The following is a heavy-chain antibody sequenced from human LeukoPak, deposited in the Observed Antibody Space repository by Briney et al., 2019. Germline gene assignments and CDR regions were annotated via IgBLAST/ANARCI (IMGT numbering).Heavy chain of an antibody. CDR1: GYTFTNYW. V-gene: IGHV5-51*01. J-gene: IGHJ4*02. Sequence: GESLKISCEGSGYTFTNYWIGWVRQMPGKGLKWMGIIYPGDSDTRYSPSFQGQVTISADKSISTAYLQWSSLKASDTAMYYCARRSMNYDILTGYYLGPNVDYWGQGTLVTVSS. CDR2: IYPGDSDT. D-gene: IGHD3-9*01. CDR3: ARRSMNYDILTGYYLGPNVDY.